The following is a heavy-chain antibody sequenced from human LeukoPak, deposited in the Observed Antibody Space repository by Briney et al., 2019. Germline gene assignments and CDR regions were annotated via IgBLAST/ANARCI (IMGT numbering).Heavy chain of an antibody. CDR2: INHSGST. Sequence: SETLSLTCAVYGGSFSGYYWSWIRQPPGKGLEWIGEINHSGSTNYNPSLKSRVTISVDTSKNQFSLKVRSVTAAVTAVYYCARGQELPVAGRGYFDYWGQGTLVTVSS. CDR1: GGSFSGYY. J-gene: IGHJ4*02. V-gene: IGHV4-34*01. D-gene: IGHD6-19*01. CDR3: ARGQELPVAGRGYFDY.